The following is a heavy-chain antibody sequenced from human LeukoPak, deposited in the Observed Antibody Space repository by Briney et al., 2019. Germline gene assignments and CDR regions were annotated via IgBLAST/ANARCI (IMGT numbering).Heavy chain of an antibody. Sequence: ASVKVSCKASGYTFTSYYMHWVRQAPGQGLEWMGWINPNSGGTNYAQKFQGRVTMTRDTSISTAYMELSRLRSDDTAVYYCARDPEWLASYYFDYWGQGTLVTVSS. CDR3: ARDPEWLASYYFDY. J-gene: IGHJ4*02. CDR2: INPNSGGT. CDR1: GYTFTSYY. D-gene: IGHD6-19*01. V-gene: IGHV1-2*02.